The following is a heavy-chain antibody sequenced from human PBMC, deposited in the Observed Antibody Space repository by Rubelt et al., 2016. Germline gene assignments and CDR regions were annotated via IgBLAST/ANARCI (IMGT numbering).Heavy chain of an antibody. CDR1: GYTFSSYG. CDR3: ARIAGPGRKWFDP. Sequence: QVQLVQSGSALKRPGASVKVSCKASGYTFSSYGMNWVRQAPGQGLEWMGWINTKPGNPTFSQVVIGRFVVSLDTSVSTAYLEITGLEAEDTAVYYCARIAGPGRKWFDPWGQGTLVTVSS. V-gene: IGHV7-4-1*02. J-gene: IGHJ5*02. CDR2: INTKPGNP. D-gene: IGHD2-21*01.